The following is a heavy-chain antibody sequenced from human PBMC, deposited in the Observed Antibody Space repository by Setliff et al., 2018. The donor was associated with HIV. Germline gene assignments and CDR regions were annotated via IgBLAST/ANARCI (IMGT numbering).Heavy chain of an antibody. CDR3: AREEKLSAVAGTMYYYYAMDV. CDR1: GGSIRSDSYY. V-gene: IGHV4-61*02. J-gene: IGHJ6*02. CDR2: IYSSGNT. Sequence: SETLSLTCTVSGGSIRSDSYYWTWIRQPAGEGLEWTGRIYSSGNTNYNPSLESRVTISVDTSKNQFSLKLSSVTAADTAVYYCAREEKLSAVAGTMYYYYAMDVWGQGTTVTVSS. D-gene: IGHD6-19*01.